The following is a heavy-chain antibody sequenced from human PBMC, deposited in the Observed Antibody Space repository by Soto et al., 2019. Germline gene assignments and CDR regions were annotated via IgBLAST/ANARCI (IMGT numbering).Heavy chain of an antibody. V-gene: IGHV3-23*01. Sequence: GGSLRLSCAASGFTFSSYAMSWVRQAPGKGLEWVSAISGSGGSTYYADSVKGRFTISRDNSKNTQYLQMNSLRAEDTAVYYCAREKHCGGDCYSGAFDIWGQGTMVTVSS. CDR2: ISGSGGST. CDR1: GFTFSSYA. D-gene: IGHD2-21*01. CDR3: AREKHCGGDCYSGAFDI. J-gene: IGHJ3*02.